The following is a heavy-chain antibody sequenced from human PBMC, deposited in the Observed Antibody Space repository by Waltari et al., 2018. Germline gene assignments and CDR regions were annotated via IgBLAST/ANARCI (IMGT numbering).Heavy chain of an antibody. CDR3: ARGGAFAFDI. Sequence: QVQLEQWGAGLLRPSETLSLTCGVFRGSFTSYFWTWVRQPPGKGRGWIGKIKHSGSTNYNPSLTSRATISVDTSRNQFSLKLFSVTAADTAVYYCARGGAFAFDIWGQGTMLTVSS. V-gene: IGHV4-34*01. CDR1: RGSFTSYF. D-gene: IGHD1-26*01. CDR2: IKHSGST. J-gene: IGHJ3*02.